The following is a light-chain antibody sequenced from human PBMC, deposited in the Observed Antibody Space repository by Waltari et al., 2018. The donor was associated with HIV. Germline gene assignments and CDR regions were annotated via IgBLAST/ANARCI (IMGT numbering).Light chain of an antibody. CDR1: QSISSY. CDR3: QQSYSTPWT. J-gene: IGKJ1*01. CDR2: AAS. Sequence: DIQITQSPSSLSASVGDRVTITCRASQSISSYLNWYQQKPGNAPKLLIYAASSLQSGVPSRFSGSGSGTDFTLTISSLQPEDFATYYCQQSYSTPWTVGQGTKVEIK. V-gene: IGKV1-39*01.